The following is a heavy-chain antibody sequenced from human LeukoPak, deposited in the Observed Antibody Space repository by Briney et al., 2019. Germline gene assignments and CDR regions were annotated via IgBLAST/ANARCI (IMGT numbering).Heavy chain of an antibody. J-gene: IGHJ4*02. CDR1: GFTFSSYA. CDR3: ARVVAVAGTY. D-gene: IGHD6-19*01. CDR2: ISSSSSYI. V-gene: IGHV3-21*01. Sequence: GGSLRLSCAASGFTFSSYAMSRVRQAPGKGLEWVSSISSSSSYIYYADSVKGRFTISRDNAKNSLYLQMNSLRAEDTAVYYCARVVAVAGTYWGQGTLVTVSS.